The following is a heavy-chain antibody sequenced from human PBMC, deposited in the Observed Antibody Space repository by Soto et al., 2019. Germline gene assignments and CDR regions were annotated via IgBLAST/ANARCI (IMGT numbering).Heavy chain of an antibody. Sequence: EVQLVESGGGLVQPGRSLRLSCAASGFTFDDYAMHWVRRVPGKGLEWVSSVSWNSNIIGYADSVKGRFTISRDKAKNYLYLKMNSLRPEDTALYYCAKGGPDGFCSGGRCYFDYWGQGTLVTVSS. CDR1: GFTFDDYA. CDR2: VSWNSNII. D-gene: IGHD2-15*01. V-gene: IGHV3-9*01. CDR3: AKGGPDGFCSGGRCYFDY. J-gene: IGHJ4*02.